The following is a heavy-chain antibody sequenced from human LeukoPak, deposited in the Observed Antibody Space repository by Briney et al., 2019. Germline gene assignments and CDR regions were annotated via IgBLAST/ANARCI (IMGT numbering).Heavy chain of an antibody. CDR2: INGDGTST. CDR1: GFTFSSYW. V-gene: IGHV3-74*01. Sequence: GGSLRLSCAASGFTFSSYWMHWVRQAPGKGLVWVSRINGDGTSTTYADSVKGRFTIFRDNAKNTLPLQMNSLRAEDTAVYYCARDSHGYPLDYWGQGTLVTVSS. J-gene: IGHJ4*02. D-gene: IGHD5-18*01. CDR3: ARDSHGYPLDY.